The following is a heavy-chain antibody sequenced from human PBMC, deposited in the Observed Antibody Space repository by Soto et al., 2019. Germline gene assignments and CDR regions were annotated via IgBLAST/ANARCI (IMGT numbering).Heavy chain of an antibody. CDR3: AREIRPPHCCGYCYPYFDY. CDR2: ISFNGNNR. CDR1: GFTFSSYA. J-gene: IGHJ4*02. Sequence: QVQLVESGGGVVQPGRSLRLSCAASGFTFSSYAMHWVRQAPGKGLEWVTVISFNGNNRYYSDAVKGRFTISRADSQNTLYLQRNVLRAEDPAVYSCAREIRPPHCCGYCYPYFDYWGQVALVTVSS. V-gene: IGHV3-30-3*01. D-gene: IGHD2-21*02.